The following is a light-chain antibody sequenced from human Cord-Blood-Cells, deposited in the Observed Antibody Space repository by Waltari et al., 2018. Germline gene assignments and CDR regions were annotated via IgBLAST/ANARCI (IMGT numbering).Light chain of an antibody. J-gene: IGLJ2*01. Sequence: SYELTQPPSVSVSPGQPASITCSGDKLGDQYACWYQQKPGQSPVLVIYQDSKRPSGIPERFSGSNSGNTATLTISGTQAMDEADYYCQAWDSSTDNVVFGGGTKLTVL. CDR1: KLGDQY. V-gene: IGLV3-1*01. CDR3: QAWDSSTDNVV. CDR2: QDS.